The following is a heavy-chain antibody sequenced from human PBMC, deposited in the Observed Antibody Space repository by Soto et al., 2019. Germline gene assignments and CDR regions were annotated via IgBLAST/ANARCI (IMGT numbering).Heavy chain of an antibody. D-gene: IGHD2-15*01. CDR2: IKSKSDGGTT. J-gene: IGHJ5*02. CDR1: GFTFIDAW. CDR3: TTDLWRIAVVVGSTGYFNP. V-gene: IGHV3-15*01. Sequence: GSLRLSCAASGFTFIDAWIIWFRHSPFKGLDWVGRIKSKSDGGTTEYAAPVRGRFTISRDDSKNTLYLQMNSLKTEDTAVYYCTTDLWRIAVVVGSTGYFNPWGQGTPVTVSS.